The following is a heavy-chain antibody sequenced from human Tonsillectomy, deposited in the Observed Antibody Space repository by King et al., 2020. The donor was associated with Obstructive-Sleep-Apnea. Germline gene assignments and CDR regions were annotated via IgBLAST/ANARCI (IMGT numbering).Heavy chain of an antibody. CDR2: IYYSGST. CDR1: GGSISSSSYY. Sequence: QLQESGPGLVKPSETLSLTCTVSGGSISSSSYYWGWIRQPPGKGLEWIGSIYYSGSTYYNPSLKSRVTISVDTSKNQFSLKLSSVTAADTAVYYCARVWKQYYYDSSGYFRTWYFDLWGRGTLVTVSS. J-gene: IGHJ2*01. CDR3: ARVWKQYYYDSSGYFRTWYFDL. D-gene: IGHD3-22*01. V-gene: IGHV4-39*07.